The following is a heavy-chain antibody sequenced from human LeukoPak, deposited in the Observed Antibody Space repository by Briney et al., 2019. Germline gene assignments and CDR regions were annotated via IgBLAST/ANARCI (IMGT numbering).Heavy chain of an antibody. J-gene: IGHJ4*02. CDR2: IKQDRSEK. D-gene: IGHD3-10*01. Sequence: GGSLRLSCAASGFTFTNYWMSWVRQAPGKGLELVANIKQDRSEKYYVDSVRGRFTIARDNAKNSLYLQMKSLRAEDMALYYCAKDIYPMVRGVTIDYWGQGTLVTVSS. V-gene: IGHV3-7*03. CDR3: AKDIYPMVRGVTIDY. CDR1: GFTFTNYW.